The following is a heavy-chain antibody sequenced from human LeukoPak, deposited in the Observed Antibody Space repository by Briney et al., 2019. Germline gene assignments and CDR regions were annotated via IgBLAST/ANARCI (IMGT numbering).Heavy chain of an antibody. CDR3: AKGGIHRGYYYYYMDV. CDR1: GFTFSSYS. V-gene: IGHV3-21*04. Sequence: GGSLRLSCAASGFTFSSYSMNWVRQAPGKVLEWVSSISSSSSYIYYADSVKGRFTISRDNAKHSLYLQMTSLRVEDTALYYCAKGGIHRGYYYYYMDVWGKGTTVIISS. J-gene: IGHJ6*03. D-gene: IGHD6-13*01. CDR2: ISSSSSYI.